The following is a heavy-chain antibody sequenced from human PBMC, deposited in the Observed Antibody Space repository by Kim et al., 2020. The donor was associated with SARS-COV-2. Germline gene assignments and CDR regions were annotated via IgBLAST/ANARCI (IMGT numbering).Heavy chain of an antibody. V-gene: IGHV4-31*03. D-gene: IGHD3-3*01. Sequence: SETLSLTCTVSGGSISSGGYYWSWIRQHPGKGLEWIGDIYYSGSTYYNPSLKSRVTISVDTSKNLFSLKLSSVTAADTAVYYCARGASITIFGVVILGGGFDPWGQGTLVTVSS. J-gene: IGHJ5*02. CDR2: IYYSGST. CDR3: ARGASITIFGVVILGGGFDP. CDR1: GGSISSGGYY.